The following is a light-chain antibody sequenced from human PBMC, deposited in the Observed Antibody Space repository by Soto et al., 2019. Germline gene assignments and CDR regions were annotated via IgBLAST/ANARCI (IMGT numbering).Light chain of an antibody. J-gene: IGKJ1*01. V-gene: IGKV3-20*01. CDR3: QQYGPSPRT. Sequence: EIVLTQSPGTLSLSPGERATLSCRASQSVRSNYLAWYQQKPGQAPRLLIYGASSRSTRIPDRCSGSGSGTDFTLAINRLEPEDFAGYYCQQYGPSPRTFGQGTKVVIK. CDR1: QSVRSNY. CDR2: GAS.